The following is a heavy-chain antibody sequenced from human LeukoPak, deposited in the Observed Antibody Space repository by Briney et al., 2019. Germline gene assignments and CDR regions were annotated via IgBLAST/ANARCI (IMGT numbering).Heavy chain of an antibody. D-gene: IGHD3-10*01. J-gene: IGHJ6*02. V-gene: IGHV4-59*01. CDR3: ARADPGDGMDV. Sequence: SETLSLTCTVSGGSISSYYWSWIRQPPGKGLEWIGYIYYSGSTNYNPSLKSRVTISVDTSKNQFSLKLSSVTAADTAVYYCARADPGDGMDVWGQGTTVTVSS. CDR2: IYYSGST. CDR1: GGSISSYY.